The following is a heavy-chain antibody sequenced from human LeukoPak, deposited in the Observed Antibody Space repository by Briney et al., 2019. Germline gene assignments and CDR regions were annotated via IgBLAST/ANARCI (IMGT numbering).Heavy chain of an antibody. Sequence: PGGSLRLSCAASGLTFSTNWMNWVGQVPGRGLVWVSRITSDGSSTNYADSVKGRFTISRDNAKNTLYLQMNSLRAEDTAVYYCEATGVGGYWGQGTLVTVSS. CDR1: GLTFSTNW. V-gene: IGHV3-74*01. CDR2: ITSDGSST. J-gene: IGHJ4*02. D-gene: IGHD1-26*01. CDR3: EATGVGGY.